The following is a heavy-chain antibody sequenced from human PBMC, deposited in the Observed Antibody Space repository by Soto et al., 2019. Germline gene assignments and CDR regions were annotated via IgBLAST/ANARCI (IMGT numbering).Heavy chain of an antibody. CDR2: ISYDGSNK. CDR3: AKDLAAAGTRYHYYGMDV. J-gene: IGHJ6*02. D-gene: IGHD6-13*01. CDR1: GFTFSSYG. Sequence: PGGSLRLSCAASGFTFSSYGMHWVRQAPGKGLEWVAVISYDGSNKYYADSVKGRFTISRDNSKNTLYLQMNSLRAEDTAVYYCAKDLAAAGTRYHYYGMDVWGQGTTVTVSS. V-gene: IGHV3-30*18.